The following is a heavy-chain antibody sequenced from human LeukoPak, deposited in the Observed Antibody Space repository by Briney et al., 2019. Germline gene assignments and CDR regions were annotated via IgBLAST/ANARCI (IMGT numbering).Heavy chain of an antibody. D-gene: IGHD5-24*01. Sequence: SETLSLTCTVSGGSISGSSYYWGWIRQPPGKGLEWIGSIYYSGSTYYNPSLKSRVTISVDTSKNQFSLKLSSVTAADTAVYYCARGAPTLWLQFTGPFDYWGQGTLVTVSS. CDR2: IYYSGST. V-gene: IGHV4-39*07. CDR3: ARGAPTLWLQFTGPFDY. J-gene: IGHJ4*02. CDR1: GGSISGSSYY.